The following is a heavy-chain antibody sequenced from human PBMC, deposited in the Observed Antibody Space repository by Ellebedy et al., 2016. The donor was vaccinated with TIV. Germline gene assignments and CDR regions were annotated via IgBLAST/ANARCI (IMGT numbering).Heavy chain of an antibody. J-gene: IGHJ4*02. CDR3: ARDSGKTIFGVVIKTDY. CDR2: ISDSSRYI. CDR1: GFTFRSYT. D-gene: IGHD3-3*01. Sequence: GESLKISCAASGFTFRSYTMNWVRQAPGKGLEWVSSISDSSRYIYYADSVKGRFTISRDNAKNSLYLQMNSLRAEDTAIYYCARDSGKTIFGVVIKTDYWGQGTLVTVSS. V-gene: IGHV3-21*01.